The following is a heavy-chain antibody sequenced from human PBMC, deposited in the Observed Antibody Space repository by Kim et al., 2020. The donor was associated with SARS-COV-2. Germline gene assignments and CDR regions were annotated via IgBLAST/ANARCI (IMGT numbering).Heavy chain of an antibody. J-gene: IGHJ3*02. D-gene: IGHD4-17*01. V-gene: IGHV4-59*01. CDR1: GDSIRNYD. Sequence: SETLSLTCSGSGDSIRNYDWSWIRQPPGKGLEWICYMYDSGSINYNPTLKSRVSISVDMSKNHFSLKFTSVTAADPAVYYCQRDEAGLRPPGALDIWGQGTKVTVSS. CDR2: MYDSGSI. CDR3: QRDEAGLRPPGALDI.